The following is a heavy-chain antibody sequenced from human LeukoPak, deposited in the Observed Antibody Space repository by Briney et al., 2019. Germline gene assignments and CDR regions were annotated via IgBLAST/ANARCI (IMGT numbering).Heavy chain of an antibody. CDR2: IIPIFGTA. CDR3: ASGSGSGYAFDI. V-gene: IGHV1-69*06. CDR1: GGTFSSYA. Sequence: EASVMVSCKASGGTFSSYAISWVRQAPGQGLEWMGGIIPIFGTANYAQKFQGRVTITADKSTGTAYMELSSLRSEDTAVYYCASGSGSGYAFDIWGQGTMVTVSS. J-gene: IGHJ3*02. D-gene: IGHD6-19*01.